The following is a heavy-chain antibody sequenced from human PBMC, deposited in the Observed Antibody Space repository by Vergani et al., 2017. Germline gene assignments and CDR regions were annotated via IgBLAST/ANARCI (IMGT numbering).Heavy chain of an antibody. CDR2: IYSGGST. D-gene: IGHD2-2*01. J-gene: IGHJ4*02. Sequence: VQLVETGGGLIQPGGSLRLSCAASGFTVSSNYMSWVRQAPGKGLEWVSVIYSGGSTYYADSVKGRFTISRDNSKNTLYLQMNSLRAEDTAVYYCARLGYCSSTSCPEDYWGQGTLVTVSS. V-gene: IGHV3-53*02. CDR1: GFTVSSNY. CDR3: ARLGYCSSTSCPEDY.